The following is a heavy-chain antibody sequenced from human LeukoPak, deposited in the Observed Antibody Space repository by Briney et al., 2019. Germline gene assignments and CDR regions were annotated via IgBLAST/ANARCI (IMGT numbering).Heavy chain of an antibody. V-gene: IGHV1-2*02. Sequence: ASVKVSFKSSVYTFTGYYMHWVRQTPGQGLEWMGWINPNSGGTNYAQKFQGRVTMTRDTSISTAYMELSRLRSDDTAVYYCAREDYGGNAGGFDPWGQGTLVTVSS. CDR2: INPNSGGT. J-gene: IGHJ5*02. D-gene: IGHD4-23*01. CDR3: AREDYGGNAGGFDP. CDR1: VYTFTGYY.